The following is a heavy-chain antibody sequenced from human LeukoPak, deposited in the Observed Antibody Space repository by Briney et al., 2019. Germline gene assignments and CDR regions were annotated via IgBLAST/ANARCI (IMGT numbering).Heavy chain of an antibody. CDR3: AKDGAPLRFLERLSYGMDV. J-gene: IGHJ6*02. Sequence: PGGSLRLSCAASGFTFDDYAMHWVRQAPGKGLEWVSGISWNSGSIGYADSVKGRFTISRDNAKNSLYLQMNSLRAEDTALYYCAKDGAPLRFLERLSYGMDVWGQGTTVTVSS. CDR1: GFTFDDYA. D-gene: IGHD3-3*01. CDR2: ISWNSGSI. V-gene: IGHV3-9*01.